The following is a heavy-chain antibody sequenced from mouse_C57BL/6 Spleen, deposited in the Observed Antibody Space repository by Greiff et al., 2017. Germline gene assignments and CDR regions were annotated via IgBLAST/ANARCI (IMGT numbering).Heavy chain of an antibody. Sequence: DVKLVESGPGLVKPSQSLSLTCSVTGYSITSGYYWNWIRQFPGNKLEWMGYISYDGSNNYNPSLKNRISITRDTSKNQFFLKLNSVTTEDTATYYCARGGAGNYWGQGTTLTVSS. CDR2: ISYDGSN. V-gene: IGHV3-6*01. D-gene: IGHD3-3*01. J-gene: IGHJ2*01. CDR3: ARGGAGNY. CDR1: GYSITSGYY.